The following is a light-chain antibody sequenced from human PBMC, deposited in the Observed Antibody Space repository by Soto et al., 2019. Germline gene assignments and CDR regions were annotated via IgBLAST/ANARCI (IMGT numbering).Light chain of an antibody. J-gene: IGKJ1*01. CDR3: QQYNSYWT. V-gene: IGKV1-5*01. CDR2: DAS. CDR1: QSISSW. Sequence: DIQMTQSPSTLSASVGDRVTITCRASQSISSWLAWYQQKPGKAPKLLIHDASNLESGVPSRFSGSGSGTEFTLTISSLQPEDFATYYCQQYNSYWTFGQGTKVEIK.